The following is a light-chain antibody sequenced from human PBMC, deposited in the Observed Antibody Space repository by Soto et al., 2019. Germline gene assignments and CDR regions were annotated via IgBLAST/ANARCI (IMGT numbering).Light chain of an antibody. CDR1: QSVSSSY. Sequence: EIVLTPSPGTLSLSPGERATLSCRSSQSVSSSYLAWYQQKPGQAPRLLIYGASSRATGIPDRFSGSGSETDFTLTIIRLEPEDFAVYYCQLFGSSRMYTCGQGNKLEI. CDR2: GAS. J-gene: IGKJ2*01. CDR3: QLFGSSRMYT. V-gene: IGKV3-20*01.